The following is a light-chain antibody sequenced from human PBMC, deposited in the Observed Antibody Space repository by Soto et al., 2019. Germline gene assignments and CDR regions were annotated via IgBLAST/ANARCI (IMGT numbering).Light chain of an antibody. J-gene: IGLJ1*01. CDR2: EVT. CDR3: SSHTSGRTRV. V-gene: IGLV2-14*01. Sequence: QSVLTQPASVSGSPGQSIAISCTGTSGDVGGYDYVSWYQQHPDKAPKLMIYEVTKRPSWVSNRFSGSKSGSTASLTISGLQPEDEADYYCSSHTSGRTRVFGSGTKVTVL. CDR1: SGDVGGYDY.